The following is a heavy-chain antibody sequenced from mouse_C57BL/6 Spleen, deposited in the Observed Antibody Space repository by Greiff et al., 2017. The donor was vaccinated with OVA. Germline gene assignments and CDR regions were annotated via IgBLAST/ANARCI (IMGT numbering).Heavy chain of an antibody. D-gene: IGHD2-13*01. CDR3: ARGDFLRDY. V-gene: IGHV1-18*01. J-gene: IGHJ4*01. CDR1: GYTFTDYN. CDR2: INPNNGGT. Sequence: EVQGVESGPELVKPGASVKIPCKASGYTFTDYNMDWVKQSHGKSLEWIGDINPNNGGTIYNQKFKGKATLTVDKSSSTAYMELRSLTSEDTAVYYCARGDFLRDYWGQGTSVTVSS.